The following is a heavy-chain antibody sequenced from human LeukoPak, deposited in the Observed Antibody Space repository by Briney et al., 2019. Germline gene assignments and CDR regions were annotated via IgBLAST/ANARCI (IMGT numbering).Heavy chain of an antibody. CDR2: IYYSGST. J-gene: IGHJ4*02. CDR3: ARDRFDYYGSGSYYRRGGVYYFDY. V-gene: IGHV4-39*07. Sequence: SSETLSLTCTVSGGSISSSSYYWGWIRQPPGKGLMWFGSIYYSGSTYYNPSLKSRVTISVDTSKNQFSLKLSSVTAADTAVYYCARDRFDYYGSGSYYRRGGVYYFDYWGQGTLVTVSS. CDR1: GGSISSSSYY. D-gene: IGHD3-10*01.